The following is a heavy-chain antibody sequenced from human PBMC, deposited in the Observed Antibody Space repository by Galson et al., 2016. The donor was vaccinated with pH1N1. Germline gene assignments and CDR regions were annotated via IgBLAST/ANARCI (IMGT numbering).Heavy chain of an antibody. V-gene: IGHV3-30*02. J-gene: IGHJ4*02. CDR3: AKDRAANYGDYWDY. CDR1: GFNFSTYG. Sequence: SLRLSCAASGFNFSTYGMHWVRQAPGKGLEWVAFIRFDENNNYYADSVKGRFTISRDSSKSMLYLQMNSLRAEDTAVYYCAKDRAANYGDYWDYWGQGTLVTVSS. D-gene: IGHD4-17*01. CDR2: IRFDENNN.